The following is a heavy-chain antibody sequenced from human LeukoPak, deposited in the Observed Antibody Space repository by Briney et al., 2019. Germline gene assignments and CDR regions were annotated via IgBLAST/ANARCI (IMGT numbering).Heavy chain of an antibody. CDR3: ATSMTTVTPRGY. CDR2: ISAYNGNT. CDR1: GYTFTSYG. D-gene: IGHD4-17*01. Sequence: ASVKVSCKASGYTFTSYGISWVRQAPGQGLEWMGWISAYNGNTNYAQKFQGRVTMTRDTSTSTVYMELSSLRSGDTAVYYCATSMTTVTPRGYWGQGTLVTVSS. V-gene: IGHV1-18*01. J-gene: IGHJ4*02.